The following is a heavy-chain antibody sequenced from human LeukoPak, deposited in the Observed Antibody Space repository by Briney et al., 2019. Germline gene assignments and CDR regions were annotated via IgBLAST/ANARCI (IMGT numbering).Heavy chain of an antibody. CDR1: GFTFSSSA. J-gene: IGHJ4*02. D-gene: IGHD5-12*01. Sequence: GGSLRLSCAASGFTFSSSAMSWVRQAPGKGLEWVSAISASGSSAYYADSVKGRFTVSRDNSKNTLYLQMNSLRAEDTAEYYRAREDRGYDYDFWGQGTLVTVSS. CDR2: ISASGSSA. V-gene: IGHV3-23*01. CDR3: AREDRGYDYDF.